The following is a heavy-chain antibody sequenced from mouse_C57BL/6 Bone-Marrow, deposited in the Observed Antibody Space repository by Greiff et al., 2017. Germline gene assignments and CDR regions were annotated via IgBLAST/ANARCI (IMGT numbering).Heavy chain of an antibody. CDR2: INPNNGGT. J-gene: IGHJ3*01. D-gene: IGHD2-4*01. Sequence: EVQLQQSGPELVKPGASVKISCKASGYTFTDYYMNWVKQSHGKSLEWIGDINPNNGGTSYNQKFKGKATFTVDKSSSAAYMELRSLTSEDSAVYYCARDYDYPFAYWGQGTLVTVSA. V-gene: IGHV1-26*01. CDR1: GYTFTDYY. CDR3: ARDYDYPFAY.